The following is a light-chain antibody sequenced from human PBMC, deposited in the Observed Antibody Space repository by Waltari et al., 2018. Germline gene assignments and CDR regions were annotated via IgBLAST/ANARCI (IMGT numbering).Light chain of an antibody. J-gene: IGLJ3*02. Sequence: QSALTQPASVSGSPGQSITISCTGTSSDVGVYNYVSCYQQHPGKAPQLMIYDVNSRPSGVSNRFSGSKSGNTASLTISGLQAEDEADYYCCSFTSSSTWVFGGGTKVTVL. V-gene: IGLV2-14*03. CDR3: CSFTSSSTWV. CDR1: SSDVGVYNY. CDR2: DVN.